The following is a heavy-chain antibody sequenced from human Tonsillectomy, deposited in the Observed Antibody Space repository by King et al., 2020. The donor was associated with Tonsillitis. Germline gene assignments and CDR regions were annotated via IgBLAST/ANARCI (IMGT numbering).Heavy chain of an antibody. CDR1: GGSISSYY. CDR3: ARRRYCGCDCYQPKYYFVY. CDR2: IYYSGST. J-gene: IGHJ4*02. Sequence: VQLQESGPGLVKPSETLSLTCTVSGGSISSYYWSWIRQPQGQGLEWIWYIYYSGSTNYNPTLKRRGTISVDTSKNQFSLKLSSVTAADTAVYYCARRRYCGCDCYQPKYYFVYWGQGTLVTVSS. V-gene: IGHV4-59*08. D-gene: IGHD2-21*02.